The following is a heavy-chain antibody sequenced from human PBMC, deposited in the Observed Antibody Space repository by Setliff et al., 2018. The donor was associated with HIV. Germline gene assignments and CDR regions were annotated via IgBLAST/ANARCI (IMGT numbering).Heavy chain of an antibody. CDR1: GGSFSGYY. V-gene: IGHV4-34*01. Sequence: PSETLSLTCAVYGGSFSGYYWSWVRQPPGKGLEWIGEINHSGSTNSNPSLKGRVTISADTSKNQFSLKLTSVTAADTAVYYCARGRMGYYGSGSYLPWGQGMLVTVSS. CDR2: INHSGST. D-gene: IGHD3-10*01. J-gene: IGHJ5*02. CDR3: ARGRMGYYGSGSYLP.